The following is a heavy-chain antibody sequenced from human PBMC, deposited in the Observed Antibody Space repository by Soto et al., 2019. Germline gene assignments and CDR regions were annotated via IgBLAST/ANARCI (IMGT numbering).Heavy chain of an antibody. CDR3: ARGGGDYSPFAS. D-gene: IGHD2-21*01. J-gene: IGHJ4*02. Sequence: EVQLVESGGGLVQPGGSLRLSCAASGFSFSNSEMNWIRQAPGKGLEWVSHMTGSGSAIYYADSVKGRFTISRDNAKNSLFLQLNSQRAEDTALYYCARGGGDYSPFASGGQGTLVTVSS. CDR1: GFSFSNSE. V-gene: IGHV3-48*03. CDR2: MTGSGSAI.